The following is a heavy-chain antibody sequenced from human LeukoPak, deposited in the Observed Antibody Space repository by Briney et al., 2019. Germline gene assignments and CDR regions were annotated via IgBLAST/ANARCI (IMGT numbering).Heavy chain of an antibody. J-gene: IGHJ4*02. CDR2: VYHSGST. D-gene: IGHD6-13*01. CDR3: ARDLGSSWFEPLDY. Sequence: PPETLSLTCAVSGGSISSSAWWGWVRQPPGKGLEWIGEVYHSGSTNYNSLLKSRVTISVDKSKNQFSLKLTSATAADTAVYHCARDLGSSWFEPLDYWGQGILVIVSS. CDR1: GGSISSSAW. V-gene: IGHV4-4*03.